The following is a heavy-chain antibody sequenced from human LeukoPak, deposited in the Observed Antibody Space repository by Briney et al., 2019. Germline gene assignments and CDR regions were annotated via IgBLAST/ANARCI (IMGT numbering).Heavy chain of an antibody. CDR3: ARDAGAGDSSGYYYYYYGMDV. Sequence: GGSLRLSCAASGFTFSSYGMHWVRQAPGKGLEWVAVIWYDGSNKYYADSAKGRFTISRDNSKNTLYLQMNSLRAEDTAVYYCARDAGAGDSSGYYYYYYGMDVWGQGTTVTVSS. V-gene: IGHV3-33*01. D-gene: IGHD3-22*01. CDR2: IWYDGSNK. J-gene: IGHJ6*02. CDR1: GFTFSSYG.